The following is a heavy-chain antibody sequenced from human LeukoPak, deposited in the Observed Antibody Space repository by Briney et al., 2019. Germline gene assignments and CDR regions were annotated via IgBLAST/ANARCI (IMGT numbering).Heavy chain of an antibody. D-gene: IGHD3-10*01. CDR3: AREADGSGSCYNPSPLDY. CDR1: GFTFSSYW. CDR2: IKQDGSEK. J-gene: IGHJ4*02. V-gene: IGHV3-7*01. Sequence: PGGSLRLSCAASGFTFSSYWMSWVRQAPGKGLEWVANIKQDGSEKYYVDSVKGRFTISRDNAKNSLYLQMNSLRAEDTAVYYCAREADGSGSCYNPSPLDYWGQGTLVTVSS.